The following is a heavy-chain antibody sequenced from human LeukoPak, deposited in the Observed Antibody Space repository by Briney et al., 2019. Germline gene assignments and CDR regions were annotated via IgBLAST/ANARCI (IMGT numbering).Heavy chain of an antibody. J-gene: IGHJ3*02. CDR2: IRYDGSNK. CDR1: GFTFSSYG. CDR3: AREVPELNNAFDI. Sequence: PGGSLRLSCAASGFTFSSYGMHWVRQAPRKGLEWVAFIRYDGSNKYYADSVKGRFTISRDNSKNTLYLQMNSLRSEDTAVYYCAREVPELNNAFDIWGQGTMVTVSS. D-gene: IGHD1-26*01. V-gene: IGHV3-30*02.